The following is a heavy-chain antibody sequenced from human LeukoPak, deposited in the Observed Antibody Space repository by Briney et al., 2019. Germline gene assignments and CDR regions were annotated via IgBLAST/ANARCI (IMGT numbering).Heavy chain of an antibody. CDR2: IYYSGST. Sequence: PSETLSLTCTVPGGPISSYYWSWIRQPPGKGLEWIGYIYYSGSTNYNPSLKSRVTISVDTSKNQFSLKLSSVTAADTAVYYCTATSFVATMAETWGQGNLITVSS. D-gene: IGHD5-12*01. CDR3: TATSFVATMAET. CDR1: GGPISSYY. J-gene: IGHJ5*02. V-gene: IGHV4-59*01.